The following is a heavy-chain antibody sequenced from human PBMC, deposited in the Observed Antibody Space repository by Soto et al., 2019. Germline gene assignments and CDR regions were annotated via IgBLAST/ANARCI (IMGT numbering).Heavy chain of an antibody. CDR2: ISHDGKNQ. Sequence: PGGSLRLSCAASGFSFDSYALHWVRQGPGKGLEWLAVISHDGKNQYYADSVKGRFSISRDESKNTVFVQMNSLRVEDSAVYYCARTLGQGLANYFDCWGQGTLVTVSS. D-gene: IGHD6-19*01. CDR1: GFSFDSYA. J-gene: IGHJ4*01. CDR3: ARTLGQGLANYFDC. V-gene: IGHV3-30*01.